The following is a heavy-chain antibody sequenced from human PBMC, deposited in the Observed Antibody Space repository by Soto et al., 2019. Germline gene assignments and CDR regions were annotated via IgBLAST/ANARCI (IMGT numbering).Heavy chain of an antibody. CDR2: ISHRGTA. V-gene: IGHV4-31*03. Sequence: PXETLCLTCTVAGCSISSGAYYWGWIRQHPGKGLEWIGYISHRGTAYYTPSLKSRVSLSVDPSKSQFSLNVTSLTAADTAVYYCARVSATGTRWFDPWGPGTLVTVSS. CDR3: ARVSATGTRWFDP. J-gene: IGHJ5*02. D-gene: IGHD6-13*01. CDR1: GCSISSGAYY.